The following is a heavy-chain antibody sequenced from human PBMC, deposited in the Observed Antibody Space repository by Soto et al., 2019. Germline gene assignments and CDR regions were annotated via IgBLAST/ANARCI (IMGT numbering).Heavy chain of an antibody. D-gene: IGHD3-10*01. CDR1: GGTFSSYA. CDR2: IIPIFGTA. Sequence: QVQLVQSGAEVKKPGSSVKVSCKASGGTFSSYAISWVRQAPGQGLEWMGGIIPIFGTANYAQKFQGRVTINAEEPNNTGDMGLRSLRSEETAVYFLAGGTDYYGSGSYFRQYNWFDPWGQGTLVTVSS. J-gene: IGHJ5*02. CDR3: AGGTDYYGSGSYFRQYNWFDP. V-gene: IGHV1-69*01.